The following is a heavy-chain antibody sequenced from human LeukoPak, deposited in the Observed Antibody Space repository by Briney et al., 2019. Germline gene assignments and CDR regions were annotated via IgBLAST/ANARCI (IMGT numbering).Heavy chain of an antibody. D-gene: IGHD3-10*01. J-gene: IGHJ3*01. CDR2: IYTTGST. CDR3: ARDSNPGRAFDF. Sequence: SETLSLTCTVSGGSISSYYWSWIRQPAGKGLEWIGRIYTTGSTNYNPSLKGRVTMSVDTSKNQFSLNLSSVTAADTAVYYCARDSNPGRAFDFWGQGTMVTVSS. V-gene: IGHV4-4*07. CDR1: GGSISSYY.